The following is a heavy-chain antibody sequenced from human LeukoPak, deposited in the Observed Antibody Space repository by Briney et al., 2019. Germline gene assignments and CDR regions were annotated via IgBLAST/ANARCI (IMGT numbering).Heavy chain of an antibody. D-gene: IGHD2/OR15-2a*01. Sequence: QSSETLSLTCSVFGGTIRGYYWSWIRQPPGKGLGWIGYVYENGSPNYNPSLRSRVTISADLSKNQLSLRVASVSATDTAVYYCARNSRLGPRAGDFDIWGRGSMVTVSS. CDR1: GGTIRGYY. J-gene: IGHJ3*02. CDR3: ARNSRLGPRAGDFDI. CDR2: VYENGSP. V-gene: IGHV4-59*01.